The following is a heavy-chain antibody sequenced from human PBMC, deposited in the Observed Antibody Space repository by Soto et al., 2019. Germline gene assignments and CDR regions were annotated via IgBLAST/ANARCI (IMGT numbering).Heavy chain of an antibody. CDR2: ISYDARNT. CDR3: ARPGSGYDVLTGQYFYYFHAVDV. CDR1: GFTFSSYA. J-gene: IGHJ6*02. V-gene: IGHV3-30*04. D-gene: IGHD3-9*01. Sequence: GGSLRLSCAASGFTFSSYAMHWVRQAPGKGLEWVAVISYDARNTYYADSVKGRFTISRDNSKNALYLQMNSLRPEDTAVYYCARPGSGYDVLTGQYFYYFHAVDVWGQGTTVTVSS.